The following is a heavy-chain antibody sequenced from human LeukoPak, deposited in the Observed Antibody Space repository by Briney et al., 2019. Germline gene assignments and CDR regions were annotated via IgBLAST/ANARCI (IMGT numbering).Heavy chain of an antibody. Sequence: PGGSLRLSCAASGFTFSNAWMSWVRQAPGKGLEWVGRIKSKTDGGTTDYAAPVKGRFTISRDDSKNTLYLQMNSLRAEDTAVYYCAKDGVVVPYRPDYWGQGTLVTVSS. J-gene: IGHJ4*02. CDR1: GFTFSNAW. V-gene: IGHV3-15*01. D-gene: IGHD2-2*01. CDR2: IKSKTDGGTT. CDR3: AKDGVVVPYRPDY.